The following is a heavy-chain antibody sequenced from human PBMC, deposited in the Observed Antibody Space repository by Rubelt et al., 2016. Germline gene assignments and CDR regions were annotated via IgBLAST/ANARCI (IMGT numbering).Heavy chain of an antibody. CDR2: ITHSGST. CDR3: ARGRMGFHYYYYGMDV. D-gene: IGHD1-26*01. J-gene: IGHJ6*01. CDR1: GGSFSGYY. V-gene: IGHV4-34*01. Sequence: QVQLQQWGAGLLKPSETLSLTCAVYGGSFSGYYWSWIRQPPGKGLEWIGEITHSGSTNYNPSLKSRVTISVDTSKNQFSLKLSSVTAADTAVYYCARGRMGFHYYYYGMDVWGKGPRSPSPQ.